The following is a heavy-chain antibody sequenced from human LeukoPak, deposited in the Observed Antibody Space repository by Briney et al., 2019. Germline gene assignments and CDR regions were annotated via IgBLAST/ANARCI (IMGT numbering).Heavy chain of an antibody. D-gene: IGHD6-13*01. CDR3: ARLSSSSWYLHYYYYMDV. CDR1: GYTFTSYD. J-gene: IGHJ6*03. CDR2: MNPNSGNT. V-gene: IGHV1-8*03. Sequence: ASVKVSCKASGYTFTSYDTNWVRQATGQGLEWMRWMNPNSGNTGYAQKFQGRVTITGNTSISTAYMELSSLRSEDTAVYYCARLSSSSWYLHYYYYMDVWGKGTTVTVSS.